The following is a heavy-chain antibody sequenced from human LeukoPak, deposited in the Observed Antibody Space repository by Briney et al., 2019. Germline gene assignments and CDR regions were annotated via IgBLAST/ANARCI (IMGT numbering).Heavy chain of an antibody. CDR3: ARGPNKSDGGNSGSAWFDP. Sequence: ASVKVSCKASGYTFTTYDINWVRQATGQGLEWMGWMNANSGNTGYAQKSQGRVTMTRNTSISTAYMELSSLRSEDTAVYYCARGPNKSDGGNSGSAWFDPWGQGTLVTVSS. CDR2: MNANSGNT. V-gene: IGHV1-8*01. CDR1: GYTFTTYD. J-gene: IGHJ5*02. D-gene: IGHD4-23*01.